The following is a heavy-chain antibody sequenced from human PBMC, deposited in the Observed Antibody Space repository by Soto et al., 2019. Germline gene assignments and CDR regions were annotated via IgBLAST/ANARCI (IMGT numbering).Heavy chain of an antibody. CDR2: IQTKAAGEAT. V-gene: IGHV3-15*01. D-gene: IGHD2-21*01. CDR1: GFTFTTAW. CDR3: ATDLPTAGGGELDY. J-gene: IGHJ4*02. Sequence: LRLSCAASGFTFTTAWMIWVRQDPGKGLEWVGHIQTKAAGEATNYAAPVNGRFSISIDDSTNTHFLQMNSLKTDDTAVYYCATDLPTAGGGELDYWGQGALGTVS.